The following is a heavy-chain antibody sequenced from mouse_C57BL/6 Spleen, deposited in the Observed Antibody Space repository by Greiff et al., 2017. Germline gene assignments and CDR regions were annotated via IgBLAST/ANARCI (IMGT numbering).Heavy chain of an antibody. J-gene: IGHJ3*01. D-gene: IGHD1-1*01. CDR3: ARDRAPGYYYGTAWFAC. CDR1: GFTFSSYA. V-gene: IGHV5-4*01. Sequence: EVMLVESGGGLVKPGGSLKLSYAASGFTFSSYAMSWVRQTPEKRLEWVATISDGGSYTYYPDNVKGRFTISRDNAKNNLYLQMSHLKSEDTAMYYCARDRAPGYYYGTAWFACWGQGTLVTVSA. CDR2: ISDGGSYT.